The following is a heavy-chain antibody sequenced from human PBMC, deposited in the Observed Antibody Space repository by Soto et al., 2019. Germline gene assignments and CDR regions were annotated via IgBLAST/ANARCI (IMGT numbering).Heavy chain of an antibody. CDR2: ISAYNGNT. CDR1: GYTFTSYG. CDR3: ATVAAWVPIFYQRLDV. D-gene: IGHD6-6*01. J-gene: IGHJ6*02. V-gene: IGHV1-18*01. Sequence: ASVKVSCKASGYTFTSYGISWVRQAPGQGLEWMGWISAYNGNTNYAQKLQGRVTMTTDTSTSTAYMELRSLRSDDTAVYYCATVAAWVPIFYQRLDVWGQGTTVTVSS.